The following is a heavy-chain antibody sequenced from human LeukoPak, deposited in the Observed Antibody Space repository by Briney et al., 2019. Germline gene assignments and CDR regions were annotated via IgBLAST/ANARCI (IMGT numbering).Heavy chain of an antibody. V-gene: IGHV4-59*08. CDR1: GGSISSYY. J-gene: IGHJ5*02. CDR3: ARHASYGSGSYRFDP. Sequence: SETLSLTCTVSGGSISSYYWSWIRQPPGKGLEWIEYIYYSGSTNYNPSLKSRVTISVDTSKNQFSLKLSSVTAADTAVYYCARHASYGSGSYRFDPWGQGTLVTVSS. CDR2: IYYSGST. D-gene: IGHD3-10*01.